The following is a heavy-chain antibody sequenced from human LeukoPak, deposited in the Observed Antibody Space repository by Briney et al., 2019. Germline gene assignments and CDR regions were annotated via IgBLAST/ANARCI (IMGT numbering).Heavy chain of an antibody. CDR2: IWYDGSNK. CDR1: GFTFSSYG. D-gene: IGHD3-3*01. J-gene: IGHJ6*02. Sequence: GGSLRLSCAASGFTFSSYGMHWVRQAPGKGLEWVAVIWYDGSNKYYADSVKGRFTISRDNSKNTLYLQMNSLRAEDTAVYYCARERSLEWLPRLRYYGMDVWGQGTTVTVSS. CDR3: ARERSLEWLPRLRYYGMDV. V-gene: IGHV3-33*01.